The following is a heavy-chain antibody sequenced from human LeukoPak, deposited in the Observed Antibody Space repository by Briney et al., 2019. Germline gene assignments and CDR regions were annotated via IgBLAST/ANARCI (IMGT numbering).Heavy chain of an antibody. CDR3: AKDTVNSGSSY. Sequence: LSGGSLRLSCAVSGFTFSSYVMSWVRQAPGKGLEWVSAISGSGGSTYYADSVKGRFTISRDNSKNTLYLQMNSLRAADTAVYYCAKDTVNSGSSYWGQGTLVTVSS. V-gene: IGHV3-23*01. J-gene: IGHJ4*02. CDR2: ISGSGGST. D-gene: IGHD6-19*01. CDR1: GFTFSSYV.